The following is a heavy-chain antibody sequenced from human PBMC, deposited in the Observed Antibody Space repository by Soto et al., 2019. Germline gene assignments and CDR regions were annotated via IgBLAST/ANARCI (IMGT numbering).Heavy chain of an antibody. CDR2: IYYSGNT. D-gene: IGHD2-15*01. Sequence: QLQLQESGPGLVKPSETLSLTCTVSGGSISSSSYYWGWIRQPPGKGLEWIGSIYYSGNTYYSPSLKSRVTISVDTSKHQFSLKLSSVTAADTAVYYCARRARPMGCSGGSCYDPSFDYWGQGTLVTVSS. J-gene: IGHJ4*02. V-gene: IGHV4-39*01. CDR1: GGSISSSSYY. CDR3: ARRARPMGCSGGSCYDPSFDY.